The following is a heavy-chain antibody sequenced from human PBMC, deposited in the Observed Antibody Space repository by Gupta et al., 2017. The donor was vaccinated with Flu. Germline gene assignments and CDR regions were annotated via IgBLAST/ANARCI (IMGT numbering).Heavy chain of an antibody. CDR3: ATSFKALVGAIFDY. Sequence: QVQLVQSGAEVKKPGSSVKVSGKASGGTFISYAISWVSQALGQGLEWMGGIIPIFGTADYEQKFQGRVTITAGESTSTAYMELSSLRSEDTAVYYCATSFKALVGAIFDYLGQGTLVTGAS. CDR1: GGTFISYA. V-gene: IGHV1-69*01. D-gene: IGHD1-26*01. J-gene: IGHJ4*02. CDR2: IIPIFGTA.